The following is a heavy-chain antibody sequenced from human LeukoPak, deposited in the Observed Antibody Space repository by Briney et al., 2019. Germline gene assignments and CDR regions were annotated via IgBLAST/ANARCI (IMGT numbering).Heavy chain of an antibody. J-gene: IGHJ3*02. D-gene: IGHD4-17*01. CDR2: ISGSAGST. Sequence: GGSLRLSCAASGFAFSSYAMSWVRQASGKGLEWVSAISGSAGSTYYADSVKGRFTISRDNSKNTLYLQMSSLRAEDTAVYCCAKHYGDYLNAFDIWGQGTMVTVSS. CDR1: GFAFSSYA. CDR3: AKHYGDYLNAFDI. V-gene: IGHV3-23*01.